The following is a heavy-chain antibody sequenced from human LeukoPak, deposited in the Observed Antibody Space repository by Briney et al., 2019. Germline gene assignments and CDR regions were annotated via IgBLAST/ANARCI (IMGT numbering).Heavy chain of an antibody. Sequence: SETLSLTCTVSGGSNSGFYWTWIRQPPGKGLEWIGYIHYSGSTYYNPSLKSRVTISVDTSKNQFSLKLSSVTAADTAVYYCARTRDANAYYYYYGMDVWGQGTTVTVSS. V-gene: IGHV4-59*08. CDR3: ARTRDANAYYYYYGMDV. D-gene: IGHD2-2*01. CDR2: IHYSGST. J-gene: IGHJ6*02. CDR1: GGSNSGFY.